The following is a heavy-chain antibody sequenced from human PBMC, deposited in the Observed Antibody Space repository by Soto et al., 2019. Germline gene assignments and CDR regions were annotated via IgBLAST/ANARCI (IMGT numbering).Heavy chain of an antibody. D-gene: IGHD5-12*01. V-gene: IGHV1-2*02. CDR1: GYTFTGHY. CDR3: GRGRSGQIVVFY. J-gene: IGHJ4*02. CDR2: IGPESGAT. Sequence: ASVKVSCKASGYTFTGHYIPWVRQAPEQGPEWMGEIGPESGATRYAQKFQGRVTMTRDMSITTVYMELNNLSPDDTAVYYCGRGRSGQIVVFYWGQGTPVTSPQ.